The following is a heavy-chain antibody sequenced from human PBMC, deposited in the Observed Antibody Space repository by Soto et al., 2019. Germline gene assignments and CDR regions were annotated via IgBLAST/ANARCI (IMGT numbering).Heavy chain of an antibody. D-gene: IGHD2-15*01. V-gene: IGHV4-30-4*01. Sequence: SETLSLTCTVSGGFISSCDYYWSWIRQPPGKGLEWIGYIYYSGSTYYNPSLKSRVTISVDTSKNQFSLKLSSVTAADTAVYYCARDGGGTYYYYYGMDVWGQGTTVTVSS. CDR2: IYYSGST. CDR3: ARDGGGTYYYYYGMDV. CDR1: GGFISSCDYY. J-gene: IGHJ6*02.